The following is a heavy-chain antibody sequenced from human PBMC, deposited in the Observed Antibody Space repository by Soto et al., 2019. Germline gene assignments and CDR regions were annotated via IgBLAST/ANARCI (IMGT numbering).Heavy chain of an antibody. J-gene: IGHJ5*02. CDR2: IYYSGST. Sequence: QVQLQESGPGLVKPSQTLSLTCTVSGGSISSGGYYWSWIRQHPGKGLEWIGYIYYSGSTYYNPSLKSRFTISVDTSKNQLSLKLSSVPAAHTAVYYCARARSMVRGVTWFDPWGQGTMVTVSS. CDR1: GGSISSGGYY. D-gene: IGHD3-10*01. CDR3: ARARSMVRGVTWFDP. V-gene: IGHV4-31*03.